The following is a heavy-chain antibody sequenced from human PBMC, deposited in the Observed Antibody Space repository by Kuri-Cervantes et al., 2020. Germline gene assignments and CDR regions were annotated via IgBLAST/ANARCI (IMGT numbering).Heavy chain of an antibody. Sequence: SETLSLTCAVYGGTFSDYYWSWIRQSPGKGLEWIGEINHSGNTNYNPSLKSRVTISVDTSKNQFSLKLSSVTAADTAVYYCGRQGVATKNFDNWGQGTLVTVSS. D-gene: IGHD5-24*01. V-gene: IGHV4-34*01. CDR2: INHSGNT. J-gene: IGHJ4*02. CDR3: GRQGVATKNFDN. CDR1: GGTFSDYY.